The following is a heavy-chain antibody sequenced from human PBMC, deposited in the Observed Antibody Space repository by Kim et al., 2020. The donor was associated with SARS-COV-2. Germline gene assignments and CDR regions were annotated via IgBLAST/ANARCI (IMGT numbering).Heavy chain of an antibody. V-gene: IGHV3-11*05. D-gene: IGHD6-13*01. CDR1: GFTFSDYY. Sequence: GGSLRLSCAVSGFTFSDYYMSWIRQAPGKGLEWVSYISSSSSYTNYADSVKGRFTISRDNAKNSLYLQMNSLRAEDTAVYYCARDKSIAAAGTGNWYYYGMDVWGQGTTVTVSS. CDR3: ARDKSIAAAGTGNWYYYGMDV. J-gene: IGHJ6*02. CDR2: ISSSSSYT.